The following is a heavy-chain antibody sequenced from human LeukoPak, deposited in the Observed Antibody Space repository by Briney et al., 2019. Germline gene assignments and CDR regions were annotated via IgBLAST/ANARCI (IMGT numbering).Heavy chain of an antibody. J-gene: IGHJ3*02. CDR1: GYSFTSYW. CDR2: IYPGDSDT. Sequence: GESLKISCKGSGYSFTSYWIGWVRQMPGKGLEWMGIIYPGDSDTRYSPSFQGQVTIPADKSIRTAYLQWSSLKASDTAMYYCARLLLGPSRIAAFDIWGQGTMVTVSS. V-gene: IGHV5-51*01. D-gene: IGHD1-26*01. CDR3: ARLLLGPSRIAAFDI.